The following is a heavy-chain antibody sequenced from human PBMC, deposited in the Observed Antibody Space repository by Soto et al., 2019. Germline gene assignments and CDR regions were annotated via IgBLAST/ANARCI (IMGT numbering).Heavy chain of an antibody. V-gene: IGHV3-9*01. J-gene: IGHJ4*02. CDR3: ANLPLYGSGFDC. Sequence: EVQLVESGGALVQPGGSLRLSCTASGFTFDDYGIHWVRQAPGKGLEWISGISWNGDATGYADSVKGRFTISRDNAKNSLYLQMNSLRTEDTAMYFCANLPLYGSGFDCWGQGTLVTVAS. CDR2: ISWNGDAT. CDR1: GFTFDDYG. D-gene: IGHD3-10*01.